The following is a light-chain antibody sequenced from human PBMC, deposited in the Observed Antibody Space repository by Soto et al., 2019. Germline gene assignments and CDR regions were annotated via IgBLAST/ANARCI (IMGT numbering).Light chain of an antibody. V-gene: IGLV1-47*01. CDR3: SAWDDSLSAYV. J-gene: IGLJ1*01. CDR2: HNY. CDR1: SSNIGSDF. Sequence: QSVLTQPPSASGTPGQRVTISCSGSSSNIGSDFVYWYQQLPGTAHKLLIYHNYQRPSGVPDRFSGSKSGTSVSLAISDLRSEDEADYYCSAWDDSLSAYVFGAGTKLTVL.